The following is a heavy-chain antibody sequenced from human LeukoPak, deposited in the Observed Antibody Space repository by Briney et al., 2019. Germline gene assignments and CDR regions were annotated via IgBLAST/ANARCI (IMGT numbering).Heavy chain of an antibody. CDR2: IKQDGSEK. CDR1: GFTFSSYR. V-gene: IGHV3-7*01. J-gene: IGHJ4*02. CDR3: ARDFWADYYGSGSPDY. D-gene: IGHD3-10*01. Sequence: GGSLRLSCAASGFTFSSYRMSWVRQAPGKGLEWVADIKQDGSEKYYVDSVKGRFTISRDNAKNSLYLQMNSLRAEDTAVYYCARDFWADYYGSGSPDYWGQGTLVTVSS.